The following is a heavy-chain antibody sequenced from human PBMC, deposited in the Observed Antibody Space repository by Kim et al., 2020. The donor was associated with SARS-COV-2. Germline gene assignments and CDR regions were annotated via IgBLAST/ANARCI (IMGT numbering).Heavy chain of an antibody. J-gene: IGHJ5*02. CDR3: AREAYQLLVGWFDP. V-gene: IGHV1-69*13. CDR2: IIPIFGTA. D-gene: IGHD2-2*01. CDR1: GGTFSSYA. Sequence: SVKVSCKASGGTFSSYAISWVRQAPGQGLEWMGGIIPIFGTANYAQKFQGRVTITADESTSTAYMELSSLRSEDTAVYYCAREAYQLLVGWFDPWGQGTLVTVSS.